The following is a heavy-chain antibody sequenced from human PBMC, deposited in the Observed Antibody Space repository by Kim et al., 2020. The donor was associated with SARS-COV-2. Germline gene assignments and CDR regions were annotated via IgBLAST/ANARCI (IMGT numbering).Heavy chain of an antibody. J-gene: IGHJ4*02. V-gene: IGHV7-4-1*02. CDR1: EYTFTTYA. CDR2: INTNTGNP. D-gene: IGHD2-21*02. CDR3: ARGSSDRHGIFDY. Sequence: ASVKVSCKASEYTFTTYAMNWVRQTPGQGLEWMGWINTNTGNPTYAQGFTGRFVFSLDTSVSTAYLQISSLKAEDTAVYYCARGSSDRHGIFDYWGQGTLVTVSS.